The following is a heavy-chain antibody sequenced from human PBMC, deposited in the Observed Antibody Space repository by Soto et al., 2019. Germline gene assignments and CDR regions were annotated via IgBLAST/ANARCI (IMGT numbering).Heavy chain of an antibody. CDR3: ARVAGQQLAGDAFDI. CDR2: ISSSSTYI. D-gene: IGHD6-13*01. V-gene: IGHV3-21*01. CDR1: GITFNKYS. J-gene: IGHJ3*02. Sequence: PGGSLRLCCAASGITFNKYSMNWVRQAPGKGLEWVSSISSSSTYIYYADSVKGRFTISRDNAKNSLYLQMGSLRVEDTAVYYCARVAGQQLAGDAFDIWGQGTMVTVSS.